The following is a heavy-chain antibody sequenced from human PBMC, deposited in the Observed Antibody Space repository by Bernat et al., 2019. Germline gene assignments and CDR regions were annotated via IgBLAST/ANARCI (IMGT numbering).Heavy chain of an antibody. J-gene: IGHJ3*01. CDR1: GFTFSSYA. D-gene: IGHD4-23*01. Sequence: QVQLVESGGGVVQPGRSLRLSCAASGFTFSSYAMHWVRQAPGKGLEWVAFISYDGSNKYYADYVKGRFTISRDNSKNTLYLQMNSLRAEDTAVYYCARLTTVVTLYAFDFWGQGTMVTVSS. CDR2: ISYDGSNK. V-gene: IGHV3-30*04. CDR3: ARLTTVVTLYAFDF.